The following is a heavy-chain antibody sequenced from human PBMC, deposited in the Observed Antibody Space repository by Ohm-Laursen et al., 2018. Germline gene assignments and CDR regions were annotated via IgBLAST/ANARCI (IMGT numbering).Heavy chain of an antibody. CDR2: IIPIFGTA. V-gene: IGHV1-69*13. D-gene: IGHD5-18*01. CDR3: ASARGYSYGYDY. CDR1: GGTFSSYA. J-gene: IGHJ4*02. Sequence: SVKVSCKAPGGTFSSYAISWVRQAPGQGLEWMGGIIPIFGTANYAQKFQGRVTITADESTSTAYMELSSLRSEDTAVYYCASARGYSYGYDYWGQGTLVTVSS.